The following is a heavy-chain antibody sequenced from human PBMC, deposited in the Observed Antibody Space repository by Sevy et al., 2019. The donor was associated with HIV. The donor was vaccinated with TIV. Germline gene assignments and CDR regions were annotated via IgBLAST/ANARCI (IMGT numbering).Heavy chain of an antibody. CDR3: ARDWAPGYYYDAIGVKRHYYFDY. CDR2: ISAYNGNT. D-gene: IGHD3-22*01. V-gene: IGHV1-18*01. Sequence: GASVKVSCKASDYTFSTQGFSWVRQAPGQGLEWMGWISAYNGNTKYAQKFQGRVTMTTDTSTSTAYMELRSLTSDDTAVYYCARDWAPGYYYDAIGVKRHYYFDYWGQGTLVTVSS. J-gene: IGHJ4*02. CDR1: DYTFSTQG.